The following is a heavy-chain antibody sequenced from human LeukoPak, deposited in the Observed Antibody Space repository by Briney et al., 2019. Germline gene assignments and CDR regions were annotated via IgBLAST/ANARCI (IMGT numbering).Heavy chain of an antibody. CDR1: GFTFSSYG. CDR2: IWYDGSNK. V-gene: IGHV3-33*01. D-gene: IGHD6-19*01. Sequence: GGSLGLSCAASGFTFSSYGMHWVRQAPGKGLEWVAVIWYDGSNKYYADSVKGRFTISRDNSKNTLYLQMNSLRAEDTAVYYCARDGGRIAVAARAYFDYWGQGTLVIVSS. J-gene: IGHJ4*02. CDR3: ARDGGRIAVAARAYFDY.